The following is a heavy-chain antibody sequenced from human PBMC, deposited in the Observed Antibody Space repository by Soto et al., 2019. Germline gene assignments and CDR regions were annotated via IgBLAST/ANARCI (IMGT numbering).Heavy chain of an antibody. CDR1: GVSVSTGDYY. CDR2: IYKDGST. V-gene: IGHV4-30-4*01. J-gene: IGHJ5*02. CDR3: VGDGPSRLATGYHDA. Sequence: QVQLQESGPGLVKPSQTLPLTCTVSGVSVSTGDYYWSWIRQPPGKGLEWIGHIYKDGSTFYNPYLKSRVSIALCTSSNRFSLKVLSVTAADVALCYCVGDGPSRLATGYHDAWGQGILVTVSS. D-gene: IGHD3-9*01.